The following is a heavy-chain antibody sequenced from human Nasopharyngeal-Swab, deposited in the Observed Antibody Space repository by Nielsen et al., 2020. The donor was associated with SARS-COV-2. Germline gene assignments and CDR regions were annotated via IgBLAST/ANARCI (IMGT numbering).Heavy chain of an antibody. CDR3: ASSTVHYDILTGYGSDWFDP. CDR2: IYHSGST. J-gene: IGHJ5*02. Sequence: LRLSCAVSGGSISSGGYSWSWIRQPPGKGLEWIGYIYHSGSTYYNPSLKSRVTISVDRSKNQFSLKLSSVTAADTAVYYCASSTVHYDILTGYGSDWFDPWGQGTLVTVSS. D-gene: IGHD3-9*01. CDR1: GGSISSGGYS. V-gene: IGHV4-30-2*01.